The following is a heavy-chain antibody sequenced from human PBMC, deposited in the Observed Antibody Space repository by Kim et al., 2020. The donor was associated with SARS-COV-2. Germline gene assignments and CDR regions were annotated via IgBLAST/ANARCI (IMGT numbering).Heavy chain of an antibody. D-gene: IGHD2-2*01. CDR3: TRGYCSSTSCFNFDY. V-gene: IGHV3-73*01. J-gene: IGHJ4*02. Sequence: AASVKGRFTISRDDSKNTAYLQMNSLKTEDTAVYYCTRGYCSSTSCFNFDYWGQGTLVTVSS.